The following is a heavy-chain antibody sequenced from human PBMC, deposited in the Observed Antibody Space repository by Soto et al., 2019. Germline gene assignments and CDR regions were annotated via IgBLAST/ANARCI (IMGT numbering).Heavy chain of an antibody. D-gene: IGHD5-18*01. Sequence: SETLSLTCTVSGGSISNAAYSWSWIRQPPGKGLEWIGYIYPSGMPFYNPSLRSRVTISIDRSNDQFSLNLKSVTAADTAVYYCARERGGYGLFDSWGQGTLVTVS. CDR1: GGSISNAAYS. CDR2: IYPSGMP. CDR3: ARERGGYGLFDS. J-gene: IGHJ4*02. V-gene: IGHV4-30-2*01.